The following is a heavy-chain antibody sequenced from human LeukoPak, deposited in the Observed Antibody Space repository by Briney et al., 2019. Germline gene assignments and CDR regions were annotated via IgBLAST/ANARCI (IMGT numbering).Heavy chain of an antibody. CDR3: ARDQSVRLLQTSSTYFKHVFAI. V-gene: IGHV1-18*01. CDR1: GYTFTNYG. CDR2: ISAYNGNT. J-gene: IGHJ3*02. Sequence: ASVKVSSKPSGYTFTNYGISWVRQAPGLGLEWMGWISAYNGNTNYAQKVQGRVTMTTDTSTSTAYMELRSLRFDDTAVYYCARDQSVRLLQTSSTYFKHVFAIWGQGSMVTVSS. D-gene: IGHD6-13*01.